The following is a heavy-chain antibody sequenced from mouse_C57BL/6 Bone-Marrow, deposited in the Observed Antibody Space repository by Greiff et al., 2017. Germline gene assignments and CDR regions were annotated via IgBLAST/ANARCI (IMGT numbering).Heavy chain of an antibody. CDR1: GFTFSNYW. V-gene: IGHV6-3*01. CDR3: TRNYGSSYLAMDY. J-gene: IGHJ4*01. CDR2: IRLKSDNYAT. Sequence: EVKLVESGGGLVQPGGSMKLSCVASGFTFSNYWMNWVRQSPEKGLEWVAQIRLKSDNYATHYAESVKGRFTISRDDSKSSVYLQMNNLRAEDTGIYYCTRNYGSSYLAMDYWGQGTSVTVSS. D-gene: IGHD1-1*01.